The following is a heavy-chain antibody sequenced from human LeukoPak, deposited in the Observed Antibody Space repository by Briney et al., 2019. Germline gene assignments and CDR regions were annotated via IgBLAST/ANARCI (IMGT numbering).Heavy chain of an antibody. V-gene: IGHV3-23*01. Sequence: GGSLRLSCAASGFTFSSYAMSWVRQAPGKGLEWVSAISGSGGSTYYADSVKGRFTISRDNSKNTLYLQMNSLRAEDTAVYYCAKKMEGDYDFWSGYAMDYWGQGTLVTVSS. D-gene: IGHD3-3*01. CDR2: ISGSGGST. CDR3: AKKMEGDYDFWSGYAMDY. J-gene: IGHJ4*02. CDR1: GFTFSSYA.